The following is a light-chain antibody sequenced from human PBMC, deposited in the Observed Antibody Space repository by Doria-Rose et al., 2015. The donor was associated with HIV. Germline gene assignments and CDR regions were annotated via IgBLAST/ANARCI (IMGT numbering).Light chain of an antibody. CDR2: DGS. J-gene: IGKJ1*01. Sequence: EIAVTQSPGTLSLSPGERATLSCRASQSFSSTYLAWYQQKPDQAPSLLIYDGSTRATGIPDRFSASGSGTDFTLTINRLEPEDFALYCCHQYGTSWTFGQGTKVEI. CDR3: HQYGTSWT. CDR1: QSFSSTY. V-gene: IGKV3-20*01.